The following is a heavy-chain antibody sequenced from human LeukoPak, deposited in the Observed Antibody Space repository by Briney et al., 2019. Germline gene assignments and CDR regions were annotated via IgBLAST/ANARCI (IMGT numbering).Heavy chain of an antibody. J-gene: IGHJ3*02. D-gene: IGHD2-2*01. CDR1: GGSISSSSYY. Sequence: SETLSLTCTVSGGSISSSSYYWGWIRQPPGKGLEWIGSIYYSGSTYYNPSLKSRLTISIDTPENQFSLHLSSVTAADTAMYYCATPYCSSLSCLDVFNIWGQGKMVTVSS. CDR2: IYYSGST. V-gene: IGHV4-39*07. CDR3: ATPYCSSLSCLDVFNI.